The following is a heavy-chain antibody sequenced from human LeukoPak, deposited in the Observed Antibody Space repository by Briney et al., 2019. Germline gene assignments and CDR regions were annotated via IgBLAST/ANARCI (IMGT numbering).Heavy chain of an antibody. V-gene: IGHV3-48*04. D-gene: IGHD2-2*01. Sequence: QSGGSLRLSCAASGFTFSSYWMHWVRQAPGKGLEWVSYISSSGSTIYYADSVKGRFTIFRDNAKNSLYLQMNSLRAEDTAVYYCARAIRQQRFTILPAFDYWGQGTLVTVSS. CDR2: ISSSGSTI. CDR3: ARAIRQQRFTILPAFDY. J-gene: IGHJ4*02. CDR1: GFTFSSYW.